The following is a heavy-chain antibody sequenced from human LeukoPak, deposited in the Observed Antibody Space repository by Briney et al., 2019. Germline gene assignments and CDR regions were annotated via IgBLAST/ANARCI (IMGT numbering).Heavy chain of an antibody. D-gene: IGHD5-12*01. CDR2: ISGSDGSA. CDR1: GFTFSNYG. CDR3: AKELIYRYFDY. V-gene: IGHV3-23*01. Sequence: PGGSLRLPCAASGFTFSNYGMSWVRQVPGKGLEWVSAISGSDGSAYHADSVKGRFSISRDNSKNTLYLQMDSLRAEDTAVYYCAKELIYRYFDYWGQGTLVTVSS. J-gene: IGHJ4*02.